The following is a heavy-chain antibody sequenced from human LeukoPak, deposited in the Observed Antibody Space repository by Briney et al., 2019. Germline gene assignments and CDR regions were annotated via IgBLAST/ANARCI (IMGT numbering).Heavy chain of an antibody. V-gene: IGHV1-69*13. CDR2: IIPIFGTA. D-gene: IGHD1-26*01. CDR3: ARGKSRGSHIDY. CDR1: GGTFSSYA. Sequence: SVKVSCKASGGTFSSYAISWVRQAPGQGLEWMGGIIPIFGTANYAQKFQGRVTITADESTSTAYMELSSLRSEDTAVYYCARGKSRGSHIDYWGQGTLVTVSS. J-gene: IGHJ4*02.